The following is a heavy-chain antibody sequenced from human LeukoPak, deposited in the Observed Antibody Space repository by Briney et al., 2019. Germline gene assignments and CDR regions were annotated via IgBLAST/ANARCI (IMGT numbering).Heavy chain of an antibody. CDR3: ATQRGSYLWGTDFDY. CDR1: GYXFTGYY. V-gene: IGHV1-2*02. Sequence: GASVKVSCKASGYXFTGYYIHWVRQAPGQGLEWMGWINPNSGDTKYAQKFQGRDTMTRETSISTAYMELSRLRSDDTAVYYCATQRGSYLWGTDFDYWGQGTLVTVSS. CDR2: INPNSGDT. D-gene: IGHD3-16*01. J-gene: IGHJ4*02.